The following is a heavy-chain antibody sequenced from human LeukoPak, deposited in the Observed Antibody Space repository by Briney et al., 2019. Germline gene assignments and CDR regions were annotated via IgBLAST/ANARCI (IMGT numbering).Heavy chain of an antibody. J-gene: IGHJ6*02. CDR3: AKDSKKDSSGYYYYYYYGMDV. Sequence: PGGSLRLSCGASGFTFSSYAMHWVRQAPGKGLEWVAAISYDGSSKYYSDSVRGRFTISRDNSKNTLYLQMNSLRAEDTAVYYCAKDSKKDSSGYYYYYYYGMDVWGQGTTVTVSS. CDR2: ISYDGSSK. D-gene: IGHD3-22*01. V-gene: IGHV3-30-3*02. CDR1: GFTFSSYA.